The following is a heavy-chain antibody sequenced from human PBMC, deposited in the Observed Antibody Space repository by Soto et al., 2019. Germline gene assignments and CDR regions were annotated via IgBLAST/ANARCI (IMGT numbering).Heavy chain of an antibody. V-gene: IGHV3-21*01. CDR1: GFTFSSYA. J-gene: IGHJ4*02. Sequence: PGGSLRLSCAASGFTFSSYAMSWVRQAPGKGLEWVSSISSSSSYIYYADSVKGRFTISRDNAKNSLYLQMNSLRAEDTAVYYFARDWTQWLVLRDYFDYWGQGTLVTVSS. CDR3: ARDWTQWLVLRDYFDY. CDR2: ISSSSSYI. D-gene: IGHD6-19*01.